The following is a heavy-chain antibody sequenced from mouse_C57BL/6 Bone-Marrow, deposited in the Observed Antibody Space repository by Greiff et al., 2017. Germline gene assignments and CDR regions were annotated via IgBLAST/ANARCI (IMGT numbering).Heavy chain of an antibody. CDR2: IDPEDGET. V-gene: IGHV14-2*01. J-gene: IGHJ1*03. Sequence: EVQLQQSGAELVKPGASVKLSCTASGFNIKDYYMHWVKQRTEQGLEWIGRIDPEDGETKSAPKFQGKATITADTSSNTASLQLSSLTSEDTAVYYCARDGNYWYFDVWGTGTTVTVSS. CDR3: ARDGNYWYFDV. D-gene: IGHD2-1*01. CDR1: GFNIKDYY.